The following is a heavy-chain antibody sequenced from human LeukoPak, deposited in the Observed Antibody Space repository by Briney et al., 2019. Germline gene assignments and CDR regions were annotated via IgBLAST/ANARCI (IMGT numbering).Heavy chain of an antibody. CDR3: AQSQSCWYNDY. CDR1: GFTFSSYA. D-gene: IGHD6-19*01. Sequence: GGSLRLSCSRSGFTFSSYARIWVRQAPGKGLEWVSVISVSGDNTYYADSVKGRFTISGDNSKNTLYLQMNSLRAEDTAVYYCAQSQSCWYNDYWGQGTLVTVSS. J-gene: IGHJ4*02. CDR2: ISVSGDNT. V-gene: IGHV3-23*01.